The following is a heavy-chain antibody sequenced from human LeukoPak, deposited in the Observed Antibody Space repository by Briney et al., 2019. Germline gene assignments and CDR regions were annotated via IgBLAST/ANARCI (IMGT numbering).Heavy chain of an antibody. CDR3: TTENDIAAAGTNY. Sequence: MPGGSLRLSCAASGFTFSNAWMSWVRQAPGKGLEWVGRIKSKTDGGTTDYAAPVKGRFTISRDDSKNTLYLQMNSLKTEDTAVYYCTTENDIAAAGTNYWGQGTLVTVSS. CDR2: IKSKTDGGTT. J-gene: IGHJ4*02. V-gene: IGHV3-15*01. D-gene: IGHD6-13*01. CDR1: GFTFSNAW.